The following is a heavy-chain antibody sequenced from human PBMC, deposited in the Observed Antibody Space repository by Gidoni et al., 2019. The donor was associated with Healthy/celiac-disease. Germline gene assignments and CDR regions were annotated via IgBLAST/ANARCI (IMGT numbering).Heavy chain of an antibody. J-gene: IGHJ4*02. CDR3: ARVSGYGFDY. CDR1: GGSISSGGYS. V-gene: IGHV4-30-2*01. D-gene: IGHD5-12*01. Sequence: TCAVSGGSISSGGYSWSWIRQPPGKGLEWIGYIYHSGSTYYNPSLKSRVTISVDRSKNQFSLKLSSVTAADTAVYYCARVSGYGFDYWGQGTLVTVSS. CDR2: IYHSGST.